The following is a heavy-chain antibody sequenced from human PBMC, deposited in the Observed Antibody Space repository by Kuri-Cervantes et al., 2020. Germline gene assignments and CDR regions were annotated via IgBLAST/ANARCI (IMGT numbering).Heavy chain of an antibody. Sequence: GGSLRLSCAASGFTVSSDYMSWVRQAPGKGLEWVAVISYDGSNKYYADSVKGRFTISRDNSKNTLYLQMNSLRAEDMAVYYCAKDLDYYGSGSYYIGMDVWGQGTTVTVSS. V-gene: IGHV3-30*18. J-gene: IGHJ6*02. CDR1: GFTVSSDY. CDR2: ISYDGSNK. CDR3: AKDLDYYGSGSYYIGMDV. D-gene: IGHD3-10*01.